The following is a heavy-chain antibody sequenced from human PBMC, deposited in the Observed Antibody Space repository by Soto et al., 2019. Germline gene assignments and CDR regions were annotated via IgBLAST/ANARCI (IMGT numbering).Heavy chain of an antibody. D-gene: IGHD1-7*01. CDR3: AKDRRAGGNYGSYSDF. Sequence: GSLRLSCAASGFTFSSYGMTWVRQAPGKGLEWVSFSSATGAGTYYADSVKGRFTISRDNSKNTLYLQMTSLRADDTAVYYCAKDRRAGGNYGSYSDFWGQGALVTVSS. V-gene: IGHV3-23*01. CDR2: SSATGAGT. CDR1: GFTFSSYG. J-gene: IGHJ4*02.